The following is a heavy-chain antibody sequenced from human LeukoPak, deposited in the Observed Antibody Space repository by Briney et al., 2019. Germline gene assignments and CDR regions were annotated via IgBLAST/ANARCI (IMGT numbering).Heavy chain of an antibody. Sequence: GGSLRLSCVASGLTFTSYGMHWVRQAPGKGLEWVSSASGRGTYTYYADSVKGRFTISRDTSKNILYLQMDSLRAEDTAVYYCAKSRGPRVTIYGVDVFPPFDSWGQGALVSVSP. V-gene: IGHV3-23*01. D-gene: IGHD3-3*01. CDR3: AKSRGPRVTIYGVDVFPPFDS. CDR2: ASGRGTYT. J-gene: IGHJ4*02. CDR1: GLTFTSYG.